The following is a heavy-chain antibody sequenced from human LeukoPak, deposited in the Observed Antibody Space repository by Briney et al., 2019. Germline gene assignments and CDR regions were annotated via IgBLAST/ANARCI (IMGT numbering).Heavy chain of an antibody. D-gene: IGHD5-12*01. Sequence: ASVKVSCKASGGTFSNTAFSWVRQAPGQGLEWMGRIIPILGASNNAQKFQGRLTITADTSTSTVYMELISLTSEDTAVYYCARDPLRGYNPHTPDYWGQGTLVTVSS. J-gene: IGHJ4*02. V-gene: IGHV1-69*04. CDR3: ARDPLRGYNPHTPDY. CDR1: GGTFSNTA. CDR2: IIPILGAS.